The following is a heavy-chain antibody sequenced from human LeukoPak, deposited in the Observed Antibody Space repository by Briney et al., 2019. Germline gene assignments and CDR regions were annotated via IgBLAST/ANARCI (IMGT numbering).Heavy chain of an antibody. CDR1: GGSISSSSYY. J-gene: IGHJ4*02. Sequence: SETLSLTCTVSGGSISSSSYYWGWIRQSPGKGLEWIGSIYYSGSTYYNPSLKSRVTISVDTSKNQFSLKLSSVTAADTAVYYCARSESSGYYSIDYWGQGTLVTVSS. V-gene: IGHV4-39*07. D-gene: IGHD3-22*01. CDR3: ARSESSGYYSIDY. CDR2: IYYSGST.